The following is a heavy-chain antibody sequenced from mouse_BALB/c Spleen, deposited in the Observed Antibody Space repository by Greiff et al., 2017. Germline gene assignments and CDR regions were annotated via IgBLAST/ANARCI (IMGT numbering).Heavy chain of an antibody. CDR2: ISSGGSYT. D-gene: IGHD2-14*01. CDR3: ARRDRYYAMDY. Sequence: EVKLMESGGGLVKPGGSLKLSCAASGFTFSSYAMSWVRQTPEKRLEWVATISSGGSYTYYPDSVKGRFTISRDNAKNTLYLQMSSLRSEDTAMYYCARRDRYYAMDYWGQGTSVTVSS. V-gene: IGHV5-9-3*01. J-gene: IGHJ4*01. CDR1: GFTFSSYA.